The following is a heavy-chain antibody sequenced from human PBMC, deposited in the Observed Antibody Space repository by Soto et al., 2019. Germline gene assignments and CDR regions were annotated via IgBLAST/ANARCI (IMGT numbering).Heavy chain of an antibody. V-gene: IGHV1-18*01. CDR1: GYTFVRYG. CDR2: ISTHNGNT. CDR3: ARRDCYSYGMDV. Sequence: QVKLVQSGAEVKKPGASVKVSCKTSGYTFVRYGITWVRQAPGQGLEWMGWISTHNGNTNYGKKLQGRVTMTTDTSTSTAYMELRSLRSDVTVVYYSARRDCYSYGMDVWGQGTMVTVSS. J-gene: IGHJ6*02.